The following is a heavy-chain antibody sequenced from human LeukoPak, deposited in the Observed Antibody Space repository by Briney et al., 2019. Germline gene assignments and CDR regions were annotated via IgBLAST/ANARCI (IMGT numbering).Heavy chain of an antibody. J-gene: IGHJ6*03. CDR3: AKQVLRSYYYYMDV. Sequence: GGSLRLSCAASGFTFSSYGMHWVRQAPGKGLEWVALISYDGSNKYYADSVKGRFTISRDNSKNTLYLQMNSLRAEDTAVYYCAKQVLRSYYYYMDVWGKGTTVTVSS. D-gene: IGHD3-16*01. CDR2: ISYDGSNK. CDR1: GFTFSSYG. V-gene: IGHV3-30*18.